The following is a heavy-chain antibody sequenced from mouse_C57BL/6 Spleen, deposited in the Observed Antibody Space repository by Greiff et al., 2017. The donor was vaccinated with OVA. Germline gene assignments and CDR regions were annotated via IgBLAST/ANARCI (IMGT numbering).Heavy chain of an antibody. D-gene: IGHD1-1*01. V-gene: IGHV1-80*01. Sequence: VQLQQSGAELVKPGASVKISCKASGYAFSSYWMNWVKQRPGKGLEWIGQIYPGDGDTNYNGKFKGKATLTADKSSSTAYMQLSRLTSEDSAVYFCARESTTVVSDYWGQGTTLTVSS. CDR1: GYAFSSYW. CDR2: IYPGDGDT. J-gene: IGHJ2*01. CDR3: ARESTTVVSDY.